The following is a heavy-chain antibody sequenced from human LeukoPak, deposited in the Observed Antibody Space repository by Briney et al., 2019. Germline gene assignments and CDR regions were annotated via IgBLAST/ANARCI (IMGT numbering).Heavy chain of an antibody. CDR3: ARDPLDTKMPEGYYSMDV. CDR2: INPNSGGT. D-gene: IGHD5-18*01. J-gene: IGHJ6*02. Sequence: ASVKVSCKASGYTFTGCYMHWVRQAPGQGLEWMGWINPNSGGTNYAQKFQGRVTMTRDTSISTAYMELSRLRSDDTAVYYCARDPLDTKMPEGYYSMDVWGQGTTVTVSS. V-gene: IGHV1-2*02. CDR1: GYTFTGCY.